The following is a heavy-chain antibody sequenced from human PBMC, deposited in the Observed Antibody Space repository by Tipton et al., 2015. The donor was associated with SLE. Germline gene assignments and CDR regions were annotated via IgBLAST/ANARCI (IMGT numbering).Heavy chain of an antibody. D-gene: IGHD1-26*01. Sequence: QSGAEVKKPGASVKVSCKASGYTFTGYYIHWVRQAPGQGLEWMGWINPNSGGTKYAQKFEGRVTVTRDTSISTAYMDLSRLRYDDTAVYYCARGGIVGVPDFLRHWGQGTLVTVSS. V-gene: IGHV1-2*02. CDR3: ARGGIVGVPDFLRH. CDR1: GYTFTGYY. CDR2: INPNSGGT. J-gene: IGHJ4*02.